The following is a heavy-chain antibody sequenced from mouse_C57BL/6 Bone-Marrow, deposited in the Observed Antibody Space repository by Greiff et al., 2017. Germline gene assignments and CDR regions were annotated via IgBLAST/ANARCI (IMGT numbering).Heavy chain of an antibody. CDR2: INPGSGGT. D-gene: IGHD2-4*01. Sequence: VQLQESGAELVRPGTSVKVSCKASGYAFTNYLIEWVKQRPGQGLEWIGGINPGSGGTNYNEKFKGKATLTADTSSSTAYMQLISLTSEDSAVYFCAKFIYYDYDYFDFWGRGTTLTVAS. CDR3: AKFIYYDYDYFDF. CDR1: GYAFTNYL. J-gene: IGHJ2*01. V-gene: IGHV1-54*01.